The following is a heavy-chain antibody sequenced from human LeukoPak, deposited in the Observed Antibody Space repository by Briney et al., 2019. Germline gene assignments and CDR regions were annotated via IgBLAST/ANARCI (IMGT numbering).Heavy chain of an antibody. CDR3: ARALRYSSGWYGGDDY. V-gene: IGHV4-59*08. J-gene: IGHJ4*02. CDR2: IYYSGST. Sequence: SETLSLTCTVSGGSISSYYWSWIRQPPGKGLEWIGYIYYSGSTNYNPSLKSRVTISVDTSKNQFSLKLSSVTAADTAVYYCARALRYSSGWYGGDDYWGQGTLVTVSS. D-gene: IGHD6-19*01. CDR1: GGSISSYY.